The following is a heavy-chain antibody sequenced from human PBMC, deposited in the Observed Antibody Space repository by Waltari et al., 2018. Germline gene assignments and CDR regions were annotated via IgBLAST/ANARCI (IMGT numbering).Heavy chain of an antibody. J-gene: IGHJ2*01. Sequence: QVQLQESGPGLVKPSETLSLTCAVSGYSISSGYYWGWIRPPPGKGLEWIGSIYHSGSTYYNPSLKSRVTISVDTSKNQFSLKLSSVTAADTAVYYCASVMITFGGVIRDWYFDLWGRGTLVTVSS. V-gene: IGHV4-38-2*01. D-gene: IGHD3-16*01. CDR2: IYHSGST. CDR1: GYSISSGYY. CDR3: ASVMITFGGVIRDWYFDL.